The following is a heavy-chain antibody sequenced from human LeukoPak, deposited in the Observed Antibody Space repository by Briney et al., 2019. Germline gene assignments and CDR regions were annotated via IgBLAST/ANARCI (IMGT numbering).Heavy chain of an antibody. V-gene: IGHV4-59*01. CDR2: MYYSGST. CDR1: GGSIGSFY. CDR3: ARFVGATTHFDY. J-gene: IGHJ4*02. Sequence: SETLSLTCTVSGGSIGSFYWSWIRQPPGKGLEWIGYMYYSGSTNYNPSLKSRVTISVDTSKNQFSLKLSSVTAADTAVYYCARFVGATTHFDYWGQGTLVTVSS. D-gene: IGHD1-26*01.